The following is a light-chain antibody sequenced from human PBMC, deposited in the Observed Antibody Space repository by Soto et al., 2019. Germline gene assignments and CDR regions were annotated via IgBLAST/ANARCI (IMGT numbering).Light chain of an antibody. CDR1: SSDVGTYKY. Sequence: QSALTQPASVSGSPGQSITISCTGTSSDVGTYKYVSWYQQLPGKAPKLMIYEVNKRPSGVPDRFSGSKSGNTASLTVSGLQAEDEADYYCSSYAGSSNVFGTGTKVTVL. V-gene: IGLV2-8*01. CDR3: SSYAGSSNV. J-gene: IGLJ1*01. CDR2: EVN.